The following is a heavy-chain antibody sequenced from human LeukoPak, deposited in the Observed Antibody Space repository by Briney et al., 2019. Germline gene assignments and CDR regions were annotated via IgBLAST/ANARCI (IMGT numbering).Heavy chain of an antibody. D-gene: IGHD3-10*01. J-gene: IGHJ4*02. V-gene: IGHV3-33*01. Sequence: GGSLRLSCAASGFTFSSYGMHWVRQAPGKGLEWVAVIWYDGSNKYCADSVKGRFTISRDNSKNTLYLQMNSMRAEDTAVYYCARDGRYYGSGSCLDYWGQGTLVTVSS. CDR1: GFTFSSYG. CDR2: IWYDGSNK. CDR3: ARDGRYYGSGSCLDY.